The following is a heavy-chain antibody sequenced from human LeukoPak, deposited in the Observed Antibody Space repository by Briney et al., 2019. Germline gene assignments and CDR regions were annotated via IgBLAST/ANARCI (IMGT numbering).Heavy chain of an antibody. Sequence: PSETLSLTCTVSGGSIGLYHWTWIRQPPGKGLEWIGYVYYNGSTKYNLSLKSRVTISIDTPKNQFSLKLSSLTAADSAVYYCARDRAAGSDWLDPGGQGTLVTVSS. D-gene: IGHD3-10*01. CDR2: VYYNGST. V-gene: IGHV4-59*01. CDR3: ARDRAAGSDWLDP. CDR1: GGSIGLYH. J-gene: IGHJ5*02.